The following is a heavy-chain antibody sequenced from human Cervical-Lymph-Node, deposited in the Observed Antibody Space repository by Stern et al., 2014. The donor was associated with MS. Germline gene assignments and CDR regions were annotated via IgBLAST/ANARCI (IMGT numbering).Heavy chain of an antibody. CDR3: ARVVTAAPDSDHSGVDV. D-gene: IGHD2-21*02. CDR1: GFPLSFPGMC. V-gene: IGHV2-70*16. J-gene: IGHJ6*02. CDR2: TGGDDAK. Sequence: QITLKESGAEVMKSTQSLTVTCTFSGFPLSFPGMCGSWIRPPPGQALEWLALTGGDDAKFHSTFLKTRLNIINDTSKNQVVLTLTNMDPVATATYYCARVVTAAPDSDHSGVDVWGQGTTVIVTS.